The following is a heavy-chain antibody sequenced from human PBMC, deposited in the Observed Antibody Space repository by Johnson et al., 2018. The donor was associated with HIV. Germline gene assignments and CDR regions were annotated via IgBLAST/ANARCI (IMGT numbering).Heavy chain of an antibody. J-gene: IGHJ3*02. CDR3: ARVSGTTLLYAFDI. CDR2: ISYDGSNE. Sequence: QVQLVESGGDLVQPGGSLRLSCAASGFTFSSYAMHWVRQAPGKGLEWVAVISYDGSNEYAASVTGRFIISRDNSKNSLYLQMNSLRAEDTAVYYCARVSGTTLLYAFDIWGQGTMVTVSS. V-gene: IGHV3-30-3*01. CDR1: GFTFSSYA. D-gene: IGHD1-7*01.